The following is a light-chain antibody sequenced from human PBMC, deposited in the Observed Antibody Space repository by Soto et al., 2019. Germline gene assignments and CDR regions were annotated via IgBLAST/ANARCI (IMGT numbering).Light chain of an antibody. J-gene: IGKJ1*01. Sequence: EIVLTQSPATLSSFPGDRVTLSCRASQYINTRLAWYQHRPGQAPRLLIHQTSIRAAGIPARFSASGTGTDFTLTISNVQHEDFAVYYCHQRQSWPRTFGQGTKVDI. V-gene: IGKV3-11*01. CDR2: QTS. CDR1: QYINTR. CDR3: HQRQSWPRT.